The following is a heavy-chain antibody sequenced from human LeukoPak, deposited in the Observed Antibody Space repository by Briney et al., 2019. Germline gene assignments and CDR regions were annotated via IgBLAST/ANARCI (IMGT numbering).Heavy chain of an antibody. J-gene: IGHJ6*02. D-gene: IGHD2-21*01. V-gene: IGHV1-3*01. CDR2: INAGNDDT. CDR3: AREWWHCRDNCDSVYYYGLDV. CDR1: GCIFTNYA. Sequence: ASVKVSCKASGCIFTNYAFHWVRQAPGQRLEWLGWINAGNDDTKYSQKFQGRVTITRDTSASTAYMELSSLASDDTSVYYCAREWWHCRDNCDSVYYYGLDVWGQGTTVTVSS.